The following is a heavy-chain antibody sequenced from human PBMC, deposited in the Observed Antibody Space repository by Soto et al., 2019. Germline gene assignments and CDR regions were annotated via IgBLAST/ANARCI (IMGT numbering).Heavy chain of an antibody. CDR2: IIPIFGTA. Sequence: SVKVSCKASGGTFSSYAISWVRQAPGQGLEWMGGIIPIFGTANYAQKFQGRVTITADESTSTAYMELSSLRSEDTAVYYCARAEMSITIFGVDTVNWFDPWGQGTLVTAPQ. J-gene: IGHJ5*02. D-gene: IGHD3-3*01. V-gene: IGHV1-69*13. CDR1: GGTFSSYA. CDR3: ARAEMSITIFGVDTVNWFDP.